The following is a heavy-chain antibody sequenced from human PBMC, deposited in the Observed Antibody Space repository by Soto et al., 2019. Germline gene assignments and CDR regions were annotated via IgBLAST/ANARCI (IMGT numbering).Heavy chain of an antibody. J-gene: IGHJ3*02. D-gene: IGHD1-1*01. CDR1: GFSFSDYA. Sequence: EVQLLESGGELVQPGGSLRLSCAASGFSFSDYAMTWVRQAPGKGLEWVALISTSGSRTLYADSMKGRFIISRDNSKNALYLQMNRLGADDMAVYDCARVAAFNWNTAFDIWGQGTMVVVSS. CDR3: ARVAAFNWNTAFDI. CDR2: ISTSGSRT. V-gene: IGHV3-23*05.